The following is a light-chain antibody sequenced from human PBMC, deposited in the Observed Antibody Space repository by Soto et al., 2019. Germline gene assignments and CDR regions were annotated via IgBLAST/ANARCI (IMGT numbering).Light chain of an antibody. Sequence: DIPMTQSPSTLSASVGDRVTITCRASQNINKWLAWYQHKPGKAPKVLIYDASSLESGVPSRFSGSGSGTEFTLTISSLQPDDSAIYYCQQYTNYEWTFGQGTKVEIK. CDR2: DAS. CDR1: QNINKW. V-gene: IGKV1-5*01. J-gene: IGKJ1*01. CDR3: QQYTNYEWT.